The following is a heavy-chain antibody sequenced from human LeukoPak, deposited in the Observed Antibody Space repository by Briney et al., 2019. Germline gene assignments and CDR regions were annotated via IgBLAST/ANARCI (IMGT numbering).Heavy chain of an antibody. CDR1: GGSFSNDA. CDR2: IVPILGFT. V-gene: IGHV1-69*04. J-gene: IGHJ4*02. Sequence: ASVKVSCKASGGSFSNDAITWVRQAPGQGLEWMGRIVPILGFTNYPQRFEGKVTLTADKSTATAYMELSSLTSEDTAVYYCAREIGGGPYYFDYWGQGTLVTVSS. D-gene: IGHD2/OR15-2a*01. CDR3: AREIGGGPYYFDY.